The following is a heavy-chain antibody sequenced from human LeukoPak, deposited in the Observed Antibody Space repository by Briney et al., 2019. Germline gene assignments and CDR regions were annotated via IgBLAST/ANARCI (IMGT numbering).Heavy chain of an antibody. D-gene: IGHD3-3*01. CDR3: ARGRGQRFLEWLSTPIPYYFDY. V-gene: IGHV4-34*01. CDR2: INHSGST. CDR1: GGSFSGYY. Sequence: SETLSLTCAVYGGSFSGYYWSWIRQPPGKGLEWIGEINHSGSTNYNPSLKSRVTILVDTSKNQFSLKLSSVTAADTAVYYCARGRGQRFLEWLSTPIPYYFDYWGQGTLVTVSS. J-gene: IGHJ4*02.